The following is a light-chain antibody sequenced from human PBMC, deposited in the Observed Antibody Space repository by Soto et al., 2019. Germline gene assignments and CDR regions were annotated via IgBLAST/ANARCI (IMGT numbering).Light chain of an antibody. Sequence: IKMPHSPSPLSASVGARVTITCRASQSFSPWLAWYQQKPGKAPNLLIYKASDLESGVPSRFSGSGSGTEFTLTISSLQPDDFATYYCQQYHSYSYTFGQGTKLEI. J-gene: IGKJ2*01. V-gene: IGKV1-5*03. CDR3: QQYHSYSYT. CDR1: QSFSPW. CDR2: KAS.